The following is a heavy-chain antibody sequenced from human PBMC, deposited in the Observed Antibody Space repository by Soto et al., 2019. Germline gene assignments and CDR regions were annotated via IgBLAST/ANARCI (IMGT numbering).Heavy chain of an antibody. CDR2: ISGSGDST. V-gene: IGHV3-23*01. CDR1: GFTFSNYA. D-gene: IGHD2-2*01. J-gene: IGHJ5*02. Sequence: EVQLLESGGGLVQPGGSLRLSCAASGFTFSNYAMSWVRQAPGKGLEWVSAISGSGDSTYYADSVKGRFTISRDNSKNTLYLQMNSLRAEDTAVYYCAKRGLGYCSTTSCRGRWFDPWGQGTLVTVSS. CDR3: AKRGLGYCSTTSCRGRWFDP.